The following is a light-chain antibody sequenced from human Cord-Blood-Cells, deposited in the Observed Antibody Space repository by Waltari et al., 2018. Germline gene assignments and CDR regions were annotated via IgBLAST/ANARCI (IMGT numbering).Light chain of an antibody. CDR3: SSYAGSNNLGV. CDR2: EVS. CDR1: SSDVGGYTY. Sequence: QSALTQPPSASGSPGQSVTISCTGTSSDVGGYTYSPWYQQHPGKAPKLMIYEVSKRPSGVPDRFSGSKSGNTASLTVSGLQAEDEADYYCSSYAGSNNLGVFGGGTKLTVL. V-gene: IGLV2-8*01. J-gene: IGLJ2*01.